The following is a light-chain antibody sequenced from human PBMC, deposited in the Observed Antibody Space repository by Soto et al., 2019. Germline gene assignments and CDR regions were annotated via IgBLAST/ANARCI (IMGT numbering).Light chain of an antibody. CDR1: SSNIGSNA. J-gene: IGLJ1*01. CDR2: NDI. Sequence: QSVLTQPPSTSGTPGQRVIISCSGSSSNIGSNAVTWHQQLPGTAPKLLIYNDIERPSGVPDRFSGSKSGTSASLAISGLQSEDEADYYCAAWDDSLNGFFVFGTGTKVTVL. CDR3: AAWDDSLNGFFV. V-gene: IGLV1-44*01.